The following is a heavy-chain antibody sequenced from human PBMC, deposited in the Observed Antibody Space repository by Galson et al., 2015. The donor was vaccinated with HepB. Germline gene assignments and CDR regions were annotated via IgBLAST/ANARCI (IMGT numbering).Heavy chain of an antibody. CDR2: INPNSGGT. CDR3: ARAEERYDFWSGSLTRYYYYYCMDV. D-gene: IGHD3-3*01. J-gene: IGHJ6*03. Sequence: SVKVSCKASGYTFTGYYMHWVRQAPGQGLEWMGWINPNSGGTNYAQKFQGRVTMTRDTSISTAHMELSRLRSDDTAVYYCARAEERYDFWSGSLTRYYYYYCMDVWGKGTTVTVSS. CDR1: GYTFTGYY. V-gene: IGHV1-2*02.